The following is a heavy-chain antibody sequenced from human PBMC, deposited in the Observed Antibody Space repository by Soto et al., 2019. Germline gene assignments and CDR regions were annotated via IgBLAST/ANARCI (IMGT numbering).Heavy chain of an antibody. J-gene: IGHJ3*02. CDR2: IYYAGSNE. CDR1: EFTFSNFG. CDR3: ARVDVVVAAVAFDI. V-gene: IGHV3-33*01. Sequence: QVQLVESGGGVVQPGSSLRLSSAASEFTFSNFGMHWVRQAPGKGLEWVAVIYYAGSNEYYADSVKGRLTISRDNSKNTLYLQMNSLRAKDTAVYYCARVDVVVAAVAFDIWGQGTMVTVSS. D-gene: IGHD2-15*01.